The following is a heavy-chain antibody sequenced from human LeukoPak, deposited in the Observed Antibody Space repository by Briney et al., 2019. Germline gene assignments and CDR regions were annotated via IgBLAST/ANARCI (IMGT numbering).Heavy chain of an antibody. CDR2: IKQDGSEK. CDR1: GFTFSSYW. CDR3: ARDFIRQINWFDP. J-gene: IGHJ5*02. Sequence: GGSLRLSCAASGFTFSSYWMSWVRQAPGKGLEWVANIKQDGSEKYYVDSVKGRFTISRDNAKNSLYLQMNSVRAEDTAVYYCARDFIRQINWFDPWGQGTLVTVSS. D-gene: IGHD3-10*01. V-gene: IGHV3-7*01.